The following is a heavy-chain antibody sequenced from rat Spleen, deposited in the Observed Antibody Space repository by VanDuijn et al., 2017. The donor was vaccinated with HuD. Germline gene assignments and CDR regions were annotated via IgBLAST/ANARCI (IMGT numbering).Heavy chain of an antibody. V-gene: IGHV5-19*01. CDR1: GFTFSNYG. Sequence: EVQLVESGGGLVQPGRSLKLSCAVSGFTFSNYGMHWIRQAPTKGLEWVAYISPSGTITDYRDSVKGRFAISRDIAKSALYLQMESLRSEDTATYYCARRHYDGAYGYFDFWGPGTMVTVSS. CDR2: ISPSGTIT. J-gene: IGHJ1*01. D-gene: IGHD1-12*02. CDR3: ARRHYDGAYGYFDF.